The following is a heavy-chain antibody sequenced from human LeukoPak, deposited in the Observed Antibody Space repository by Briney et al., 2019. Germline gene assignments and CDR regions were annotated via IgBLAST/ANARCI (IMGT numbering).Heavy chain of an antibody. CDR2: ISDSGGST. CDR3: ARGEYYYDSSGYYRGFDY. J-gene: IGHJ4*02. V-gene: IGHV3-23*01. Sequence: GGSLRLSCAASGFTVSSNYMSWVRQAPGKGLEWVSTISDSGGSTYYADSVEGRFTISRDNSKNTLHLQMNSLRAEDAAVYYCARGEYYYDSSGYYRGFDYWGQGTLVTVSS. CDR1: GFTVSSNY. D-gene: IGHD3-22*01.